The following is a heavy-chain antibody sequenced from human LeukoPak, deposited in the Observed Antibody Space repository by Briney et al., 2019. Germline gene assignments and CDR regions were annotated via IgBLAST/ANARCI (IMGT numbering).Heavy chain of an antibody. CDR2: IYDNESA. CDR1: GVSINGHY. CDR3: ARVLQNYYHLDV. Sequence: SETLSLTCTVSGVSINGHYWSGIRQPPGKGLDWIGFIYDNESANYKSSLESRVTMTVDTSKNQVSLKLISVTAADTAVYYCARVLQNYYHLDVWGEGTTVTVSS. V-gene: IGHV4-59*11. D-gene: IGHD3-3*01. J-gene: IGHJ6*03.